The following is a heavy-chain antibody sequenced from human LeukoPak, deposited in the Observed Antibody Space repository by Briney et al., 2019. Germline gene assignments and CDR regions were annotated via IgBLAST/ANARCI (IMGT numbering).Heavy chain of an antibody. Sequence: GASVKVSCKASGYTFTGYYMHWARQAPGQGLEWMGWINPNSGGTNYAQKFQGRVTMTRDTSISTAYMELSRLRSDDTAVYYCARIAVAGMRWFDPWGQGTLVTVSS. CDR2: INPNSGGT. D-gene: IGHD6-19*01. CDR1: GYTFTGYY. CDR3: ARIAVAGMRWFDP. J-gene: IGHJ5*02. V-gene: IGHV1-2*02.